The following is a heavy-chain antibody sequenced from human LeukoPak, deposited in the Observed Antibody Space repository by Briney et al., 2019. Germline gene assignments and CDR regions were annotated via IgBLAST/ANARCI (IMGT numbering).Heavy chain of an antibody. D-gene: IGHD5-18*01. V-gene: IGHV3-9*01. CDR3: AKDISETAMVTYYYGMDV. Sequence: AGGSLRLSCAASGFTFDDYAMPWVRQAPGKGLEWVSGISWNSGSIGYADSVKGRFTISRDNAKNSLYLQMNSLRAEDTALYYCAKDISETAMVTYYYGMDVWGQGTTVTVSS. J-gene: IGHJ6*02. CDR1: GFTFDDYA. CDR2: ISWNSGSI.